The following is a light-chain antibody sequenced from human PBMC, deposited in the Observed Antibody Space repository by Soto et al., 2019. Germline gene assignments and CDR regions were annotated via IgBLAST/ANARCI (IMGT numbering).Light chain of an antibody. CDR1: ESIRTW. CDR2: DAS. Sequence: DIQMTQYPTTLSASIGDRFTITCRASESIRTWLAWYQHKPGKAPKFLIYDASTLQSGVPSRFSGSGSGTEFTLTISSLQPDDFAPYYCQQYNNYPRTFGQGTKVDIK. J-gene: IGKJ1*01. CDR3: QQYNNYPRT. V-gene: IGKV1-5*01.